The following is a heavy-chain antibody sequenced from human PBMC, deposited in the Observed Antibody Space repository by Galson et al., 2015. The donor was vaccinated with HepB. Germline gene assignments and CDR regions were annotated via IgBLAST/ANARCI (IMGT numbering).Heavy chain of an antibody. J-gene: IGHJ6*03. Sequence: SLRLSCAASGFTFSSYWMSWVRQAPGKGLEWVANIKQDGSEKYYVDPVKGRFTISRDNAKNSLYLQMNSLRAEDTAVYYCARAPSYIVVVPAAITVTYYYYMDVWGKGTTVTVSS. V-gene: IGHV3-7*01. CDR1: GFTFSSYW. CDR2: IKQDGSEK. CDR3: ARAPSYIVVVPAAITVTYYYYMDV. D-gene: IGHD2-2*02.